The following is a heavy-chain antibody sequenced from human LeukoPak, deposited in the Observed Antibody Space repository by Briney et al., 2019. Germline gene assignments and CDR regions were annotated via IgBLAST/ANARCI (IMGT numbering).Heavy chain of an antibody. CDR2: ISGSGGST. J-gene: IGHJ3*02. CDR3: AKDSNYYDSSGYYYKRLHDAFDI. CDR1: GFTFSSCA. Sequence: GGSLRLSCAASGFTFSSCAMSWVRQAPGKGLEWVSAISGSGGSTYYADSVKGRFTISRDNSKNTLYLQMNSLRAEDTAVYYCAKDSNYYDSSGYYYKRLHDAFDIWGQGTMVTVSS. V-gene: IGHV3-23*01. D-gene: IGHD3-22*01.